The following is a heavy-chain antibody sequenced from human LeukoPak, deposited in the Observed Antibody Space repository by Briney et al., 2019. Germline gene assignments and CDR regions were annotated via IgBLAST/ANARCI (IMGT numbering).Heavy chain of an antibody. V-gene: IGHV4-59*01. Sequence: SETLSLTCAVYGGSFSGYYWSWIRQPPGKGLEWIGYIYYSGSTNYNPSLTSRVTISVDTSKNQFSLKLSSVTAADTAVYYCAAYYDFWSGYYYWGQGTLVTVSS. CDR3: AAYYDFWSGYYY. CDR1: GGSFSGYY. J-gene: IGHJ4*02. CDR2: IYYSGST. D-gene: IGHD3-3*01.